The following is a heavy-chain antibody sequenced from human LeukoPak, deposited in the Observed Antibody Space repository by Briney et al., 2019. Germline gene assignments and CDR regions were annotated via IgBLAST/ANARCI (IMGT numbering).Heavy chain of an antibody. D-gene: IGHD6-13*01. V-gene: IGHV1-24*01. CDR2: FDPEDGET. CDR1: GYTLTELS. Sequence: ASVKVSCKVSGYTLTELSMHWVRQAPGKGLEWMGGFDPEDGETIYAQKFQGRVTMTEDTSTDTAYMELSSLRSEDTAVCYCATSVAGTPSWFDPWGQGTLVTVSS. J-gene: IGHJ5*02. CDR3: ATSVAGTPSWFDP.